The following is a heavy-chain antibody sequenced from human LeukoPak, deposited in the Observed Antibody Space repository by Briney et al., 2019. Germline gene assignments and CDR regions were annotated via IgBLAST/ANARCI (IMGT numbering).Heavy chain of an antibody. D-gene: IGHD4-17*01. CDR1: GGSISSYY. J-gene: IGHJ4*02. CDR3: ARDRSGYGDYENY. CDR2: IYYSRST. Sequence: SETLSLTCTVSGGSISSYYWSWIRQPPGKGLEWIGYIYYSRSTNYNPSLKSRVTISVDTSKNQFSLKLSSVTAADTAVYYCARDRSGYGDYENYWGQGTLVTVSS. V-gene: IGHV4-59*01.